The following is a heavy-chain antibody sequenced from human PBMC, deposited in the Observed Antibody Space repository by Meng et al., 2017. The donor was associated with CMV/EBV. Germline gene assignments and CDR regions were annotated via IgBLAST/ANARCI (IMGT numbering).Heavy chain of an antibody. CDR3: ARVTSRVAGAFDY. V-gene: IGHV4-30-4*08. CDR1: GASISSGEYY. Sequence: LRGSGPGLVKPYQPRSRPCTVSGASISSGEYYWSWSRQPPGKGLEWIWYIYYSGRTYYNRSLKSRVTISVDTSKNQFSLKLSSVTAADTAVYYCARVTSRVAGAFDYWGQGTLVTVSS. D-gene: IGHD1-14*01. J-gene: IGHJ4*02. CDR2: IYYSGRT.